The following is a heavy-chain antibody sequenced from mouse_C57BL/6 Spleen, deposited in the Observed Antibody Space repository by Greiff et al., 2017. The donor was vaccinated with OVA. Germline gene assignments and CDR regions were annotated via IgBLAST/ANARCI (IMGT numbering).Heavy chain of an antibody. D-gene: IGHD1-1*01. CDR2: IYPGDGDT. V-gene: IGHV1-82*01. J-gene: IGHJ2*01. Sequence: QVQLKESGPELVKPGASVKISCKASGYAFSSSWMNWVKQRPGKGLEWIGRIYPGDGDTNYNGKFKGKATLTADKSSSTAYMQLSSLTSEDSAVYFCARSYYYGIDYWGQGTTLTVSS. CDR3: ARSYYYGIDY. CDR1: GYAFSSSW.